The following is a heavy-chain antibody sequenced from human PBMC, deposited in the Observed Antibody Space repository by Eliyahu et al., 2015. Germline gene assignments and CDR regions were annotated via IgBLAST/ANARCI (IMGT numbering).Heavy chain of an antibody. CDR1: GFTFXXXX. CDR3: ARDGYSSGWYRIGYFDY. CDR2: IWYDGSNK. V-gene: IGHV3-33*01. D-gene: IGHD6-19*01. J-gene: IGHJ4*02. Sequence: QVQLVESGGGVVQPGRSLRLSXAXSGFTFXXXXMXWVRQGPGKGLEWVAVIWYDGSNKYYADSVKGRFTISRDNSKNTLYLQMNSLRAEDTAVYYCARDGYSSGWYRIGYFDYWGQGTLVTVSS.